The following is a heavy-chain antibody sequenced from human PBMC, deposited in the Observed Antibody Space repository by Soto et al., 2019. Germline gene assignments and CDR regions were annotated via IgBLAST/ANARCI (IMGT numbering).Heavy chain of an antibody. J-gene: IGHJ4*02. CDR1: GLTFSTYW. Sequence: EVQLVESGGGLVQPGGSLRLSCAASGLTFSTYWMGWVRQAPGKGLEWVANINQDGSEKYYVDSVKGRLTISRDNAKNSLYLQMNSLRAEDTAVYYCARPYYDILTGYSSYFDYWGQGTLVTVSS. D-gene: IGHD3-9*01. CDR2: INQDGSEK. V-gene: IGHV3-7*01. CDR3: ARPYYDILTGYSSYFDY.